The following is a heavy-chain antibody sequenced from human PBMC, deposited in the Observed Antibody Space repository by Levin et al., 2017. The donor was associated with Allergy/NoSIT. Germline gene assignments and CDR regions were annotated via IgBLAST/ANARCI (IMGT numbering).Heavy chain of an antibody. D-gene: IGHD6-13*01. J-gene: IGHJ6*02. V-gene: IGHV3-23*01. CDR1: GFSFSTYA. CDR3: AKEADSSWTH. CDR2: INDLADRT. Sequence: LAGGSLRLSCAASGFSFSTYAMSWVRQAPGKGPEWVSAINDLADRTHYADAVKGRFTISRDNSKYTLFLHMNNLRADDTAVYYCAKEADSSWTHWGQGTTVTVSS.